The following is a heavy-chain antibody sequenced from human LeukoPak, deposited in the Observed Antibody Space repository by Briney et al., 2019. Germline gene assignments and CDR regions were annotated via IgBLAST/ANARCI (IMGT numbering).Heavy chain of an antibody. J-gene: IGHJ3*02. CDR2: ISGSDGST. CDR3: AKPRGEEWLVGLYDAFDI. CDR1: GFTFSSYA. D-gene: IGHD6-19*01. Sequence: PGGSLRLSCAASGFTFSSYAMSWVRQAPGKGLEWVSVISGSDGSTYYADSVKGRFTISRDNSKNTLYQQMNSLRAEDTAVFYCAKPRGEEWLVGLYDAFDIWGQGTMVTVSS. V-gene: IGHV3-23*01.